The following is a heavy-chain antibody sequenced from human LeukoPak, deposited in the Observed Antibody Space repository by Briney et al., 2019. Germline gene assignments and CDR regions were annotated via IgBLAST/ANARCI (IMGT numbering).Heavy chain of an antibody. J-gene: IGHJ5*02. V-gene: IGHV3-23*01. Sequence: PGGSLRLSCAASGFTFSSYAMSWVRQAPGKGLEWVSAISGSGGSTYYADSVKGRFTISRDNSKNTLYLQMNSLRAGDTAVYYCATYGSGSYTLDWFDPWGQGTLVTVSS. CDR3: ATYGSGSYTLDWFDP. CDR1: GFTFSSYA. D-gene: IGHD3-10*01. CDR2: ISGSGGST.